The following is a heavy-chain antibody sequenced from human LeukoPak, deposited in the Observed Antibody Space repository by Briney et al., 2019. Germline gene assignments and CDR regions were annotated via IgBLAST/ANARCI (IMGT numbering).Heavy chain of an antibody. D-gene: IGHD3-10*01. J-gene: IGHJ4*02. CDR1: GYTFSSYA. Sequence: ASVKVSCKASGYTFSSYAVNWVRQAPGQGLEWMGWISAYNGNTNYAQKLQGRVTMTTDTSTSTAYMELRSLRSDDTAVYYCARDPRFGDDYWGQGTLVTVSS. CDR3: ARDPRFGDDY. V-gene: IGHV1-18*01. CDR2: ISAYNGNT.